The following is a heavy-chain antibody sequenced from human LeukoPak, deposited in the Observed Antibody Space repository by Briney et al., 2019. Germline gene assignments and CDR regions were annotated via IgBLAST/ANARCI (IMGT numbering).Heavy chain of an antibody. D-gene: IGHD4-23*01. V-gene: IGHV3-30-3*01. Sequence: PGGSLRLSCAASGFTFSSYAMHWVRQAPGKGLEWVAVISYDGSNKYYADSVKGRFTISRDNSKNTLYLQMNSLRAEDTAVYYCARDRYYGGNPYLFDYWGQGTLVTVSS. CDR1: GFTFSSYA. J-gene: IGHJ4*02. CDR2: ISYDGSNK. CDR3: ARDRYYGGNPYLFDY.